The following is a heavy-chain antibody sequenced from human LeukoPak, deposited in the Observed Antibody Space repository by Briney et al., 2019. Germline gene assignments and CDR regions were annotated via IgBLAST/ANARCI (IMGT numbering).Heavy chain of an antibody. J-gene: IGHJ4*02. V-gene: IGHV4-39*01. CDR2: IHYSGKV. CDR1: GGSLRSSGHW. D-gene: IGHD6-19*01. Sequence: SETLSLTCTVSGGSLRSSGHWWVWIRQPPGKGLEWIGSIHYSGKVYYNPSLKSRVTTSVDTSTDQFSLRLSSATAADTAICYCARQSGDQSSAWYFDAWGQGTLVTVSS. CDR3: ARQSGDQSSAWYFDA.